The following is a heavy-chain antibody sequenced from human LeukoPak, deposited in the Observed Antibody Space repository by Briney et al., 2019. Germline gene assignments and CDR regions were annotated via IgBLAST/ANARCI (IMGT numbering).Heavy chain of an antibody. CDR1: GGSLSSISYY. CDR2: INHSGTT. V-gene: IGHV4-39*01. Sequence: SETLSLTCTVSGGSLSSISYYWGWIRQPPGKGLEWIGEINHSGTTNYNPSLKSRVTISVDTSKNQFSLKLRSVTAADTAVYFCARQNRITMIRGAWFDPWGQGVLVTVSS. CDR3: ARQNRITMIRGAWFDP. J-gene: IGHJ5*02. D-gene: IGHD3-10*01.